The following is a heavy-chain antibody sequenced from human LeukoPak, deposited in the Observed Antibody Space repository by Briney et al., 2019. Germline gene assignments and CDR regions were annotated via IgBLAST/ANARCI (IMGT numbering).Heavy chain of an antibody. Sequence: GGSLRLSCAASGFTVTNHYMSWVRQAPGKGLEWVSVIYSSGITYYADSVKGRFTISRDNSKNTVNLQMNSLRAEDTAVYFCAREGSYGDSDYWGQGTLVTVSS. D-gene: IGHD5-18*01. CDR2: IYSSGIT. J-gene: IGHJ4*02. CDR3: AREGSYGDSDY. V-gene: IGHV3-53*05. CDR1: GFTVTNHY.